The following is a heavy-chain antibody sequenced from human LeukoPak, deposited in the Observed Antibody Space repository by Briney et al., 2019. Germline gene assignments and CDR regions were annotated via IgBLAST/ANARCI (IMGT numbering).Heavy chain of an antibody. CDR3: ARDTSYYGSGSYYNQGWFDP. CDR2: IYHSGST. J-gene: IGHJ5*02. CDR1: GYSISSGYY. Sequence: SETLSLTCAVSGYSISSGYYWGWIRQPPGKGLEWIGSIYHSGSTYYNPSLKSRVTISVGTSKNQFSLKLSSVTAADTAVYYCARDTSYYGSGSYYNQGWFDPWGQGTLVTVSS. D-gene: IGHD3-10*01. V-gene: IGHV4-38-2*02.